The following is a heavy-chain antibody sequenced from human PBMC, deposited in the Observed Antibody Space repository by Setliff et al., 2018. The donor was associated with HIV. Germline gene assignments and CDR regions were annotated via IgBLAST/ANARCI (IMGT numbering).Heavy chain of an antibody. J-gene: IGHJ3*02. V-gene: IGHV4-59*01. D-gene: IGHD6-19*01. CDR2: IYYSGST. Sequence: SETLSLTCTVSGDSISSFYCSWIRQPPGKELEWIGYIYYSGSTNYNPSLKSRVTISVGTSKNQFSLKLSSVTAADTAVYYCARSSRRGWSSYGAFDIWGQGTMVTVSS. CDR1: GDSISSFY. CDR3: ARSSRRGWSSYGAFDI.